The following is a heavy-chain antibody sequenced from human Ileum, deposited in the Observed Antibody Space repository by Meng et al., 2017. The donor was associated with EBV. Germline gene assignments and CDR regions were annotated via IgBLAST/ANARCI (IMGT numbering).Heavy chain of an antibody. CDR1: GDSISSNNW. Sequence: QLQLPESGPGLVKPSGTLSLTCAVSGDSISSNNWWSWVRQPPGKGPEWIGEIYHSGSTNYNPSFKSRVTMSVDKSKNQISLNLSSVTAADTAVYYCASGRDYAWHSWGRGTLVTVSS. CDR2: IYHSGST. D-gene: IGHD4-17*01. J-gene: IGHJ4*02. V-gene: IGHV4-4*02. CDR3: ASGRDYAWHS.